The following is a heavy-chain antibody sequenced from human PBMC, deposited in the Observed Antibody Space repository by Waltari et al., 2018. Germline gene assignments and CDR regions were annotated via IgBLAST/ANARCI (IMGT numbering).Heavy chain of an antibody. CDR1: GFTFRSHW. D-gene: IGHD2-2*01. Sequence: EVQLVESGGGLVQPGGSLRLSCAASGFTFRSHWMHWFRQAPGKGLVWVSRINGDGGSTSYADSVKGRFTISRDNANNTLYLQMNSLRAEDTAVYYCTRTRYCSTTSCQVDWFDPWGQGTLVTVSS. CDR3: TRTRYCSTTSCQVDWFDP. J-gene: IGHJ5*02. V-gene: IGHV3-74*01. CDR2: INGDGGST.